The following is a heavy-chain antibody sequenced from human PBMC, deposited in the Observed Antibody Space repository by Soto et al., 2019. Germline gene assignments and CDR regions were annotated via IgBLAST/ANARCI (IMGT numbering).Heavy chain of an antibody. CDR3: ARTVHSSSWYIYDY. V-gene: IGHV1-69*13. J-gene: IGHJ4*02. CDR1: GDTFSSYG. Sequence: SVKVSCKASGDTFSSYGITWVRQAPGQGLEWVGGIIPLLNTRNYAQNLQGRVTISVDESANIAYMELISLRSEDTAMYYCARTVHSSSWYIYDYWGQGTLVTVSS. D-gene: IGHD6-13*01. CDR2: IIPLLNTR.